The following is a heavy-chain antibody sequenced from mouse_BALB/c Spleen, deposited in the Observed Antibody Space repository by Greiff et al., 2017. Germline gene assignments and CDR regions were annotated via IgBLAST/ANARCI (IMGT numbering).Heavy chain of an antibody. CDR3: VRDSGYYGNYFDY. CDR1: GFSLTSYD. J-gene: IGHJ2*01. CDR2: IWTGGGT. D-gene: IGHD2-1*01. Sequence: VQLQQSGPGLVAPSQSLSITCTVSGFSLTSYDISWIRQPPGKGLEWLGVIWTGGGTNYNSAFMSRLSISKDNSKSQVFLKMNSLQTDDTAIYYCVRDSGYYGNYFDYWGQGTTLTVSS. V-gene: IGHV2-9-2*01.